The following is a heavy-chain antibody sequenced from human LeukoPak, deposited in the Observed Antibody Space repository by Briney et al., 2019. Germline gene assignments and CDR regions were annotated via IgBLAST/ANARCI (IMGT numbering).Heavy chain of an antibody. CDR1: GGSISSYY. J-gene: IGHJ4*02. CDR3: AREYCSSTSCYPHYYFDY. Sequence: SETLSLTCTVSGGSISSYYWSWSRQPPGKGLEWIGYIYYSGSTNYNPSLKSRVTISVDTSKNQFSLKLSSVTAADTAVYYCAREYCSSTSCYPHYYFDYWGQGTLVTVSS. V-gene: IGHV4-59*01. D-gene: IGHD2-2*01. CDR2: IYYSGST.